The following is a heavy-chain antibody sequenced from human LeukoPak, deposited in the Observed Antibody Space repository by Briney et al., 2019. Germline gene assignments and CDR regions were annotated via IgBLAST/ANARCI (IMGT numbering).Heavy chain of an antibody. J-gene: IGHJ2*01. CDR1: GFTFTSQG. CDR3: AKMQGYFDL. Sequence: GGSLRLSCAASGFTFTSQGMAWVRQAPAKGLEWVSAITGSGDNTYYADSVKGRFTISRNNSKNTLYLQMNSLSAEETAVYYCAKMQGYFDLWGRGTLVTVSS. V-gene: IGHV3-23*01. CDR2: ITGSGDNT.